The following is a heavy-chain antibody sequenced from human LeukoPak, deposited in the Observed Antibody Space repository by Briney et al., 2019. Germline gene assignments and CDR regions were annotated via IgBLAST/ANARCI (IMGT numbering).Heavy chain of an antibody. D-gene: IGHD1-1*01. J-gene: IGHJ3*02. Sequence: SETLSLTCSISGAFITSNSYYWGYIRQPPGMGLEWIGSIFYSGSTYYNPSLRGRVTISVVTSKNQFSLKLSSVTAADTAVYYCAKCDWNENAFDIWGQGTMVTVSS. CDR3: AKCDWNENAFDI. CDR1: GAFITSNSYY. V-gene: IGHV4-39*07. CDR2: IFYSGST.